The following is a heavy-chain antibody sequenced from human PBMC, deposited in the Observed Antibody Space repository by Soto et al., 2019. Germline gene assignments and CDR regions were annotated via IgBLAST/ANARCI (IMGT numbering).Heavy chain of an antibody. Sequence: GGSLRLSCAASGFTFSSYGMHWVRQAPGKGLEWVAVIWYDGSNKYYADSVKGRFTISRDNSKNTLYLQMNSLRAEDTAVYYCAREWRRYCSSTSCHTDNWFDPWGQGTLVTVSS. J-gene: IGHJ5*02. V-gene: IGHV3-33*01. D-gene: IGHD2-2*02. CDR3: AREWRRYCSSTSCHTDNWFDP. CDR1: GFTFSSYG. CDR2: IWYDGSNK.